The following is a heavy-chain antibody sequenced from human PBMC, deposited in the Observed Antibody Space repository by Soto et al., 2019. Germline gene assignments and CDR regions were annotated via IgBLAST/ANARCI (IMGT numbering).Heavy chain of an antibody. CDR3: AKDYSDDSSGWDAFDI. CDR2: ISYDGSNR. D-gene: IGHD3-22*01. V-gene: IGHV3-30*18. Sequence: QVQLVESGGGVVQPGTSQTLSCAASGFTFSIFGMHWVRQAPGKGLEWVAVISYDGSNRYYADFVRGRFTISRDNSMNTVNLQMNSLRAEDTAVYYCAKDYSDDSSGWDAFDIWGQGTMVTVSS. CDR1: GFTFSIFG. J-gene: IGHJ3*02.